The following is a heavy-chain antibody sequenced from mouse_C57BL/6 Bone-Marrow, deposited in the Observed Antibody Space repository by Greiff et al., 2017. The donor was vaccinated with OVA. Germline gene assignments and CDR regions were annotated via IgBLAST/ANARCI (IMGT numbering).Heavy chain of an antibody. D-gene: IGHD1-1*01. J-gene: IGHJ3*01. CDR1: GYTFTSYW. V-gene: IGHV1-50*01. Sequence: QVQLQQPGAELVKPGASVKLSCKASGYTFTSYWMQWVKQRPGQGLEWIGEIDPSDSYTNYNQKFKGKATLTVDTSSSTAYMQLSSLTSEDDAVYYCAREETYNYGCSYGFAYWGQGTLVTVSA. CDR2: IDPSDSYT. CDR3: AREETYNYGCSYGFAY.